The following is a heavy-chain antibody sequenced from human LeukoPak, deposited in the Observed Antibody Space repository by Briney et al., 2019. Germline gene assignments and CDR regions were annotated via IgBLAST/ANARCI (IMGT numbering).Heavy chain of an antibody. J-gene: IGHJ3*02. CDR3: ARPKSLVDAFDI. CDR1: GGSISSYY. D-gene: IGHD2-2*01. V-gene: IGHV4-59*08. Sequence: SETLSLTCAVSGGSISSYYWSWIRQPPGKGLEWFGYIYYSGSTNYNPSLKSRVTISVDTSKNQFSLKLSSVTAADTAVYYCARPKSLVDAFDIWGQGTMVTVSS. CDR2: IYYSGST.